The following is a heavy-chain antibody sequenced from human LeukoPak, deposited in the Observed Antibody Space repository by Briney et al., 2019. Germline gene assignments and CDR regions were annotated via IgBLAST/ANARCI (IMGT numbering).Heavy chain of an antibody. V-gene: IGHV1-2*02. CDR2: INPNSGGT. CDR1: GYTFTSNY. Sequence: GASVKVSCKAFGYTFTSNYMHWVRQAPGQGLEWMGWINPNSGGTNYAQKFQGRVTMTRDTSISTAYMELSRLRSDDTAVYYCARDRDSSGWYLFRYYFDYWGQGTLVTVSS. J-gene: IGHJ4*02. D-gene: IGHD6-19*01. CDR3: ARDRDSSGWYLFRYYFDY.